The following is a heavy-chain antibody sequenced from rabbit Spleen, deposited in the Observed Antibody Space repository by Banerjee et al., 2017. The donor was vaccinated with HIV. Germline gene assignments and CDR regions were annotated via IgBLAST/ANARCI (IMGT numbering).Heavy chain of an antibody. CDR1: GFSFSSTYW. V-gene: IGHV1S45*01. CDR2: MNTATGKP. CDR3: ARDLPGVIGWNFYL. Sequence: QEQLEESGGDLVKPEGSLTLTCTASGFSFSSTYWIFWVRQAPGKGLEWIACMNTATGKPVYASWAKGRFTISRTSSTTVTLQMTSLTVADTASYFCARDLPGVIGWNFYLWGPGTLVTVS. D-gene: IGHD3-1*01. J-gene: IGHJ4*01.